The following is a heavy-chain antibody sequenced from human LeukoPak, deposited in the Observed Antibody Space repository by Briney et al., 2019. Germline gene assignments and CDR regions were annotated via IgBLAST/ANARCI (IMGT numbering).Heavy chain of an antibody. D-gene: IGHD3-10*01. CDR1: GGTFSSYA. V-gene: IGHV1-69*05. Sequence: SVKVSCKASGGTFSSYAISWVRQAPGHGLEWMGGIIPIFGTANYAQKFQGRVTITTDESTSTAYMELSSLRSEDTAVYYCARALTMVRGVPMPYYYMDVWGKGTTVTVSS. CDR3: ARALTMVRGVPMPYYYMDV. J-gene: IGHJ6*03. CDR2: IIPIFGTA.